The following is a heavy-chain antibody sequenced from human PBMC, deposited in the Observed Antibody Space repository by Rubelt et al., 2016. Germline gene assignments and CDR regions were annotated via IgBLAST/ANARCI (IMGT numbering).Heavy chain of an antibody. Sequence: QVQLQESGPGLVKPSETLSLTCTVSGYSINNGYYWGWIRQPPGKGLEWIAGFFHDGSTKYNPSLKSRVTISKDGSKNQFSLNLSSVTAADTAVYYWARPTGASSASGSFLVWGQGTLVTVSS. CDR3: ARPTGASSASGSFLV. V-gene: IGHV4-38-2*02. J-gene: IGHJ4*02. D-gene: IGHD3-10*01. CDR2: FFHDGST. CDR1: GYSINNGYY.